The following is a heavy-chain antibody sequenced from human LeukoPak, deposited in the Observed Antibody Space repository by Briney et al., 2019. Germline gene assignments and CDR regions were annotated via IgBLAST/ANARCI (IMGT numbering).Heavy chain of an antibody. J-gene: IGHJ4*02. CDR2: INSDGSST. CDR1: GFTFRSYW. Sequence: QPGGSLRLSCAASGFTFRSYWMHWVRQAPGKGLVWVSRINSDGSSTNYADSVKGRFTISRDNAKNTLHLQMNSLGAEDTAVYYCARAPYYDFWSGYPPDYWGQGTLVTVSS. CDR3: ARAPYYDFWSGYPPDY. V-gene: IGHV3-74*01. D-gene: IGHD3-3*01.